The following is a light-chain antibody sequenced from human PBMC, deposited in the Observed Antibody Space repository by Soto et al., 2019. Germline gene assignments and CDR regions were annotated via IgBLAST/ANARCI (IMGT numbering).Light chain of an antibody. CDR3: QQYAKSPRT. CDR2: GAS. CDR1: QSVSSNY. J-gene: IGKJ2*01. Sequence: EIVLTQSPGTLSLSPGERATLSCRASQSVSSNYLAWYQQKPGQAPRLLIYGASSRATGIPDRFSGSGSGTDFTLTISRLEPEDFAVYYCQQYAKSPRTFGQGTKLEIK. V-gene: IGKV3-20*01.